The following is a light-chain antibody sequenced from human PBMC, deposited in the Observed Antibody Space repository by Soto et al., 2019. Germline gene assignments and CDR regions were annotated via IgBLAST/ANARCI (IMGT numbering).Light chain of an antibody. CDR1: QSVSSY. CDR3: QQYNNWSLT. J-gene: IGKJ1*01. Sequence: EIGMTQSPATLSVSQGDRATLSCRAPQSVSSYLAWYQQKPGQAPRLLIYGASTRATGIPDRFSGSGSGTEFTLTISSLESEDFAVYYCQQYNNWSLTFGQGTKV. CDR2: GAS. V-gene: IGKV3-15*01.